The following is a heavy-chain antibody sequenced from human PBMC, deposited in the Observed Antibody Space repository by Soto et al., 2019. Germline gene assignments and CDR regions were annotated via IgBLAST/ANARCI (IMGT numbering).Heavy chain of an antibody. V-gene: IGHV3-48*02. CDR3: ARSVEGHFAF. Sequence: EVQLVESGGGLVQPGGSLGLSCSASGFTFRVYSMNWVRQAPGKGLEWVSYITSDERTIHYADSVKGRFTISRDNAKNSVYLQMTSLRDEDTAVYYCARSVEGHFAFWGQGILVTVSS. J-gene: IGHJ4*01. CDR2: ITSDERTI. D-gene: IGHD6-19*01. CDR1: GFTFRVYS.